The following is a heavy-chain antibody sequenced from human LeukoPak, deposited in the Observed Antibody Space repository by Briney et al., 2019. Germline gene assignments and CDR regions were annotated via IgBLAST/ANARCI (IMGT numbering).Heavy chain of an antibody. CDR3: ARGAHYHDSSQGYDY. Sequence: VASVKVSCKASGYTFTGYYMHWVRQAPGQGLEWMGWINPNSGGTNYAQKFHGRVTMTRDTPISTAYMELRRLRSDDTAVYYCARGAHYHDSSQGYDYWGQVTLVTVAS. D-gene: IGHD3-22*01. CDR1: GYTFTGYY. CDR2: INPNSGGT. V-gene: IGHV1-2*02. J-gene: IGHJ4*02.